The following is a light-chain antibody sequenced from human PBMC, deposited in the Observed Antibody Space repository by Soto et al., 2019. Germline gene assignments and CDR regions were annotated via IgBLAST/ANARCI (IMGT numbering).Light chain of an antibody. Sequence: QSVLTQPPSASGTPAQGVTISCSGSTSNIGSNYVYWYQQLPGTAPKLLIYRNNQRPSGVPDRFSGSKSGTSASLAISGLRSDDEADYFCATWDDSLNGFYVFGTGTRSPS. CDR3: ATWDDSLNGFYV. CDR2: RNN. J-gene: IGLJ1*01. V-gene: IGLV1-47*01. CDR1: TSNIGSNY.